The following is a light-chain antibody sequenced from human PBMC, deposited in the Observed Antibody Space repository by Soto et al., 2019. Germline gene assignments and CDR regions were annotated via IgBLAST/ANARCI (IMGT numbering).Light chain of an antibody. CDR1: QNIRSS. J-gene: IGKJ2*01. CDR3: QQYDIWPPYT. Sequence: VMTVSRASCYCSAVQTVYLYCXXSQNIRSSLAWYQQRPGQAPRLLIYDASTRATGIPPRFSGGGSGTEFTVTISSLQSEDFAIYYCQQYDIWPPYTFGQGTKV. V-gene: IGKV3-15*01. CDR2: DAS.